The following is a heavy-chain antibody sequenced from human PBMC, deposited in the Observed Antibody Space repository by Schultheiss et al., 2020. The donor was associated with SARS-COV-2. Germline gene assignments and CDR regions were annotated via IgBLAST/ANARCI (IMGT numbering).Heavy chain of an antibody. V-gene: IGHV1-46*01. CDR2: INPSGGST. CDR1: GYTFTSYD. J-gene: IGHJ4*02. D-gene: IGHD1-26*01. Sequence: ASVKVSCKASGYTFTSYDINWVRQATGQGLEWMGIINPSGGSTSYAQKLQGRVTMTTDTSTSTAYMELRSLRSDDTAVYYCARAMAVGATQAFDYWGQGTLVTVSS. CDR3: ARAMAVGATQAFDY.